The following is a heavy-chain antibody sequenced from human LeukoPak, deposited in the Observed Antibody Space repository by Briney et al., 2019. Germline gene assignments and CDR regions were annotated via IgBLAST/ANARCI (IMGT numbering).Heavy chain of an antibody. CDR1: GFTFWSLA. V-gene: IGHV3-23*01. CDR2: INRSGVST. CDR3: ATDFSPLGSDGIYFDS. J-gene: IGHJ4*02. D-gene: IGHD3-3*01. Sequence: GGSLRLSCAASGFTFWSLAMSCVRQATGRGGEWVSTINRSGVSTNFAHAVKGRCTISRDNTTNTLYPQINSLIPDDAAVYYCATDFSPLGSDGIYFDSWGQGTLVTVSS.